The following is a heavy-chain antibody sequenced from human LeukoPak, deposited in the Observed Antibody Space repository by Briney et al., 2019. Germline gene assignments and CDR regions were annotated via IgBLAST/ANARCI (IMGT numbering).Heavy chain of an antibody. CDR2: ITRSSTTI. V-gene: IGHV3-48*01. CDR1: GFNFSIYS. Sequence: GGSLRLSCAASGFNFSIYSMNWVRQAPGKGLEWVSYITRSSTTIYYADSVKGRFTISRDNAKNSLYLQMNSLRAEDTAVYYCARGLAAASPFDYWGQGTLVTVSS. CDR3: ARGLAAASPFDY. J-gene: IGHJ4*02. D-gene: IGHD6-13*01.